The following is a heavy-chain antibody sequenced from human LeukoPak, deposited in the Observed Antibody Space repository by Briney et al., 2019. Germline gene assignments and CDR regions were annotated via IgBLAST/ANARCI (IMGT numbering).Heavy chain of an antibody. CDR2: SNPSGSST. CDR3: ASSTVTTSYYFDY. J-gene: IGHJ4*02. D-gene: IGHD4-17*01. V-gene: IGHV1-46*01. CDR1: GYTFSNYY. Sequence: ASVKVSCKASGYTFSNYYIHWVRQAPGQGLEWMGVSNPSGSSTTYAQNFQGRVTMTRDTSTSTVYMELSSLTSEDTAVYYCASSTVTTSYYFDYWGRGTLVTLSS.